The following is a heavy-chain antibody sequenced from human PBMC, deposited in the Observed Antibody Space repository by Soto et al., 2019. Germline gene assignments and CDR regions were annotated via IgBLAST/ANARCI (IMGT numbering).Heavy chain of an antibody. CDR2: IYYSGST. D-gene: IGHD6-19*01. J-gene: IGHJ4*02. Sequence: SETLSLTCTVSGGSISSYYWSLTRQPPGKGLEWIGYIYYSGSTNYNPSLKSRVTISVDTSKNQFSLKLSSVTAADTAVYYCARESSGWYEGVPPKIDYWGQGTLVTVSS. CDR1: GGSISSYY. CDR3: ARESSGWYEGVPPKIDY. V-gene: IGHV4-59*01.